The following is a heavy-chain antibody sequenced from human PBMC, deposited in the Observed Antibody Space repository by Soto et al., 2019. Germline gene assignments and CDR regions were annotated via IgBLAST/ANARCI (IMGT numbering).Heavy chain of an antibody. J-gene: IGHJ4*02. CDR2: IIPIFGTA. CDR1: GGTFSSYA. V-gene: IGHV1-69*06. Sequence: QVQLVQSGAEVKKPGSSVKVSCKASGGTFSSYAISWVRQAPGQGLEWMGGIIPIFGTANYAQKFQGRVTIPADKTTSTAYMELSSLRSEDTAVYYCARSGYSYGQRDYWGQGTLVTVSS. CDR3: ARSGYSYGQRDY. D-gene: IGHD5-18*01.